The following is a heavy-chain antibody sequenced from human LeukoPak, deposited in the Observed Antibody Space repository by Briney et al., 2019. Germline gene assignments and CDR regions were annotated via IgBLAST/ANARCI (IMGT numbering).Heavy chain of an antibody. CDR3: AREVGSTDAFHI. Sequence: SETLSLTCTVSGGSISSGGYSWSWIRQHPGKGLEWIGYIYYSGSTYYNPSLKSRVTISVDTSKNQFSLKLSSVTAADTAVYYCAREVGSTDAFHIWGQGTMVTVSS. J-gene: IGHJ3*02. CDR1: GGSISSGGYS. V-gene: IGHV4-31*03. CDR2: IYYSGST. D-gene: IGHD3-10*01.